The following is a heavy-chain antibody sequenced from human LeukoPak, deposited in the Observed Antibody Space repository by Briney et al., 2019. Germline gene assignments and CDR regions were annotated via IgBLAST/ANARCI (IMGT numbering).Heavy chain of an antibody. Sequence: PGGSLRLSCAASGFTFGSYAMSWVRQAPGKGLEWVSAISGSGGGTYYADSVKGRFTISRDNSKNTLYLQMNSLRAEDTASYYCARGGIVVNFDYWGQGTLVTVSS. CDR1: GFTFGSYA. CDR3: ARGGIVVNFDY. V-gene: IGHV3-23*01. D-gene: IGHD3-22*01. CDR2: ISGSGGGT. J-gene: IGHJ4*02.